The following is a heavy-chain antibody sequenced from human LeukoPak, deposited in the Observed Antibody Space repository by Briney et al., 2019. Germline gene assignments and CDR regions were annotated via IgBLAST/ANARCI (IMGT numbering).Heavy chain of an antibody. Sequence: SETLSLTCAVYGGSFSGYYWSWIRQPPGKGLEWIGEINHSGSTNYNPSLKSRVTISVDTSKNQFSLKLSSVTAADTAVYYCARAASIAVVISWGQGTLVTVSS. J-gene: IGHJ4*02. D-gene: IGHD6-19*01. CDR1: GGSFSGYY. V-gene: IGHV4-34*01. CDR2: INHSGST. CDR3: ARAASIAVVIS.